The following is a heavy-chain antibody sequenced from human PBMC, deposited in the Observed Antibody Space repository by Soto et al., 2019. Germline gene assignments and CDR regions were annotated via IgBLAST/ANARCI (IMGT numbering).Heavy chain of an antibody. CDR3: ARECTVATIGGGMDV. Sequence: QLQLQESGPGLMKPSETLSLTCTVSGGSSSGSSYYWGWIRQPPGKGLEWIGSVYYNGNTYYDPSLKSRVTISVDTSRNQFALKLSSVTAADTAVYYCARECTVATIGGGMDVWGQGTTVTVSS. J-gene: IGHJ6*02. CDR2: VYYNGNT. D-gene: IGHD5-12*01. V-gene: IGHV4-39*02. CDR1: GGSSSGSSYY.